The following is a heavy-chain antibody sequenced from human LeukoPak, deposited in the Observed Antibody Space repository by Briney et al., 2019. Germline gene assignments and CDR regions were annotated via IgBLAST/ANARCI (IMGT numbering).Heavy chain of an antibody. CDR2: ISYDKSNK. Sequence: GGSLRLSCAASGFTFSSYAMHWVRQAPGKGLEWVALISYDKSNKYYADSVKGRFTISRDNSKNALFVQMNSLRTEDTAVYYCARSGVQWQWLLTYDAFDIWGQGTMVTVSS. V-gene: IGHV3-30-3*01. D-gene: IGHD6-19*01. J-gene: IGHJ3*02. CDR1: GFTFSSYA. CDR3: ARSGVQWQWLLTYDAFDI.